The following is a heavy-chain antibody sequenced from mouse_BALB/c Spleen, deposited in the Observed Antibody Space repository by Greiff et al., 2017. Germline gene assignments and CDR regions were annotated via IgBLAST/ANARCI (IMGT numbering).Heavy chain of an antibody. V-gene: IGHV1-15*01. J-gene: IGHJ3*01. CDR1: GYTFTDYE. CDR3: TGHRGFAY. CDR2: IDPETGGT. Sequence: VQLVESGAELVRPGASVTLSCKASGYTFTDYEMHWVKQTPVHGLEWIGAIDPETGGTAYNQKFKGKATLTADKSSSTAYMELRSLTSEDSAVYYCTGHRGFAYWGQGTLVTVSA.